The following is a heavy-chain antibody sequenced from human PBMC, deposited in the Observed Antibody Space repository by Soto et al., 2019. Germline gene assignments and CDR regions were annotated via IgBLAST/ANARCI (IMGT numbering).Heavy chain of an antibody. Sequence: PSETLSLTCTVSGGSVSNFYRNWIRQPAGKRLEWIGRIYTSGSTGYNPSLKTRLSMSVDRSKNQFTLRLTSVTAADTAVYFCATESGSTYGYFDHWGQGTQVTVSS. J-gene: IGHJ4*02. CDR2: IYTSGST. V-gene: IGHV4-4*07. CDR3: ATESGSTYGYFDH. CDR1: GGSVSNFY. D-gene: IGHD3-10*01.